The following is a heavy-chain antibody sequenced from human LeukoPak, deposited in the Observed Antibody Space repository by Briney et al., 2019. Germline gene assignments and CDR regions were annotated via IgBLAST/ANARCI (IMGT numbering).Heavy chain of an antibody. J-gene: IGHJ3*02. Sequence: PGGSLRLSCVASGFPFATYPMHWVRQAPGKGLEWVSSISSSSSYIYYADSVKGRFTISRDNAKNSLYLQMNSLRAEDTAVYYCARDSVPQGRDAFDIWGQGTMVTVSS. V-gene: IGHV3-21*01. CDR3: ARDSVPQGRDAFDI. CDR2: ISSSSSYI. D-gene: IGHD2-15*01. CDR1: GFPFATYP.